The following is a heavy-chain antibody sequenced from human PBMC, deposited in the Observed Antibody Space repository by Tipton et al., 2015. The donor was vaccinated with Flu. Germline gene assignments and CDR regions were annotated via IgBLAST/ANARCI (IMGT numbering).Heavy chain of an antibody. CDR2: VSNVGST. CDR3: ARVTRRGQQLVNKPFPWYFDL. D-gene: IGHD6-13*01. V-gene: IGHV4-59*02. J-gene: IGHJ2*01. Sequence: TLSLTCTVSGDSVNNYFWSWIRQPPGKGLEWIGYVSNVGSTNYSPSLKSRVAMSVDTSKDQFSLKLSSVTAADTALYYCARVTRRGQQLVNKPFPWYFDLWGRGTLVTVSS. CDR1: GDSVNNYF.